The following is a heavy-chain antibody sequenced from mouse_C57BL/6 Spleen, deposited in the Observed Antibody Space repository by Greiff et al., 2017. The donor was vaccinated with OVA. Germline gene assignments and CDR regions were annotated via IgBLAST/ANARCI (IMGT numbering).Heavy chain of an antibody. V-gene: IGHV1-18*01. CDR2: INPNNGGT. D-gene: IGHD2-2*01. CDR1: GYTFTDYN. CDR3: ARGDGYDRGFAY. Sequence: EVQLQQSGPELVKPGASVKIPCKASGYTFTDYNMDWVKQSHGKSLEWIGDINPNNGGTIYNQKFKGKATLTVDKSSSTAYMELRSLTSEDTAVYYCARGDGYDRGFAYWGQGTLVTVSA. J-gene: IGHJ3*01.